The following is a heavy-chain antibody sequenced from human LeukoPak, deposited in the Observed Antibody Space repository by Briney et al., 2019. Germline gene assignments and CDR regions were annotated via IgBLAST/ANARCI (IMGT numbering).Heavy chain of an antibody. CDR1: GFTFSSYD. Sequence: GGSPRLSCAASGFTFSSYDMNWVRQAPGKGLEWVSAISGSGGTPYYADSVKGRFTISRDNSKNTLYLQMNSLRAEDTAVYYCARGPQLTYFYYMDVWGKGTTVTVSS. CDR3: ARGPQLTYFYYMDV. J-gene: IGHJ6*03. D-gene: IGHD5-24*01. CDR2: ISGSGGTP. V-gene: IGHV3-23*01.